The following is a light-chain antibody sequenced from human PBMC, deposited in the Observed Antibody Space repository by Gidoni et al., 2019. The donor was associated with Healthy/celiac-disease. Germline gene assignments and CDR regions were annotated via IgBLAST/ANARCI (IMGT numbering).Light chain of an antibody. CDR3: QQRSNWPTMYT. CDR2: DAS. CDR1: QSVSSY. V-gene: IGKV3-11*01. Sequence: EIVLTQSPATLSLSPGERATLSCRASQSVSSYLALYQQKPGQAPRLLIYDASNRATGIPARLSGSGSGTDLTLTISSLEPEDLAVYYCQQRSNWPTMYTFGQGTKLEIK. J-gene: IGKJ2*01.